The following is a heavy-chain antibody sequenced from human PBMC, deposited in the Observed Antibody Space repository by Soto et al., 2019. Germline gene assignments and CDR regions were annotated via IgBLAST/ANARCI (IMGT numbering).Heavy chain of an antibody. CDR1: GGSVSSGDYF. V-gene: IGHV4-30-4*02. D-gene: IGHD5-12*01. CDR2: IYDSGSS. J-gene: IGHJ4*02. Sequence: SDTLSLTCTVSGGSVSSGDYFWSWIRQPPGKGLEWIGYIYDSGSSYYNPSLKSRVTMSVDTSKNQFSLKLRSVTAADTAMYYCAREKGYISGPKNFDSWGQGTLVTVSS. CDR3: AREKGYISGPKNFDS.